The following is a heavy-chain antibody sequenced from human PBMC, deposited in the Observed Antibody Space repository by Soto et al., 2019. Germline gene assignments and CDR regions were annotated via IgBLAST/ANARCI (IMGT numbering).Heavy chain of an antibody. Sequence: ASVKVSCKASGYTFTSYAMHWVRQAPGQRLEWMGWINAGNGNTKYSQKFQGRVTITRDTSASTAYMELSSLRSEDTAVYYCAREIADNLTGTYGMDVWGQGTTVTVSS. CDR2: INAGNGNT. CDR1: GYTFTSYA. J-gene: IGHJ6*02. CDR3: AREIADNLTGTYGMDV. D-gene: IGHD3-9*01. V-gene: IGHV1-3*01.